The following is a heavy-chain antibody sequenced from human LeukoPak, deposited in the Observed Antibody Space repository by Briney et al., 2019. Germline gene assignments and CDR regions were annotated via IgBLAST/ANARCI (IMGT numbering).Heavy chain of an antibody. V-gene: IGHV3-53*01. D-gene: IGHD4-23*01. CDR1: YFTISTNY. CDR2: IYTGGST. CDR3: ASHYDYGGSLDY. Sequence: PGASLRLSCAACYFTISTNYLGWVRQAPGKGLGWVSVIYTGGSTYYADSVKGRFTLSRDNSKNTLYLQMKSLRAEDTAVYYCASHYDYGGSLDYWGQGTLVTVSS. J-gene: IGHJ4*02.